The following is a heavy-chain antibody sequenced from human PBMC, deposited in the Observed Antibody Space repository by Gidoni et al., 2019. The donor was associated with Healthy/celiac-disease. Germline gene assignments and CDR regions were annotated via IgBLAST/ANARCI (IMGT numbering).Heavy chain of an antibody. V-gene: IGHV1-2*02. CDR1: GYTFTGYY. CDR2: INPNSGGT. Sequence: QVQLVQSGAEVTKPGASVKVSCKASGYTFTGYYMHWVRQAPGQGLEWMGWINPNSGGTNYAQKFQGRVTMTRDTSISTAYMELSRLRSDDTAVYYCARDGSVATIYTYYYYMDVWGKGTTVTVSS. D-gene: IGHD5-12*01. J-gene: IGHJ6*03. CDR3: ARDGSVATIYTYYYYMDV.